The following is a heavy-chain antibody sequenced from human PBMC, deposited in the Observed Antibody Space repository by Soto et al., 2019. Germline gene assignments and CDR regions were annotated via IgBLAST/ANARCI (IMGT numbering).Heavy chain of an antibody. V-gene: IGHV3-30*18. CDR2: IIYDTSNK. CDR3: AKDVSMIVVISGMAV. Sequence: GGTLRLTCAVSGDTFSSCGKHGWSQAPREGLVGWAVIIYDTSNKYYAASVTGRFTISRDNSKNTLYLQMTSLTAEDTAVYYCAKDVSMIVVISGMAVWGQGTTVTVSS. CDR1: GDTFSSCG. D-gene: IGHD3-22*01. J-gene: IGHJ6*02.